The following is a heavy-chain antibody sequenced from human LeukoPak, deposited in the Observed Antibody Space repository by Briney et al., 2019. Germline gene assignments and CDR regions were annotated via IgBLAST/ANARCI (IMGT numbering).Heavy chain of an antibody. CDR1: GFTFSSYA. Sequence: GGSLRLSCAASGFTFSSYAMHWVRQAPGKGLEYVSAISSNGGSTYYANSVKGRFTISRDNSKTMMYLQMGSLRAEDMAVYYCARGPYSPPAAKLKFDYWGQGTLVTVSS. CDR3: ARGPYSPPAAKLKFDY. J-gene: IGHJ4*02. D-gene: IGHD6-13*01. V-gene: IGHV3-64*01. CDR2: ISSNGGST.